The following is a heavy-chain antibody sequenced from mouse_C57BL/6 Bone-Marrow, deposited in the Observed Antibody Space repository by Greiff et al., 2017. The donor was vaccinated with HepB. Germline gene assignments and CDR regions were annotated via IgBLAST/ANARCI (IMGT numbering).Heavy chain of an antibody. V-gene: IGHV1-26*01. CDR3: ARHYYGRGYYFDY. CDR2: INPNNGGT. D-gene: IGHD1-1*01. J-gene: IGHJ2*01. CDR1: GYTFTDYY. Sequence: VQLQQSGPELVKPGASVKISCKASGYTFTDYYMNWVKQSHGKSLEWIGDINPNNGGTSYNQKFKGKATLTVDKSSSTAYMELRSLTSEDSAVYYCARHYYGRGYYFDYWGQGTTLTVSS.